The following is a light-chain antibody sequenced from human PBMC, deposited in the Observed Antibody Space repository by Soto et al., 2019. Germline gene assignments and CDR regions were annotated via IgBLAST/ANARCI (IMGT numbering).Light chain of an antibody. J-gene: IGKJ1*01. CDR1: RSFASSY. CDR2: AAS. CDR3: QQYTQWPRT. V-gene: IGKV3-11*01. Sequence: VLTQSPATLSLSAGERSSLSCISSRSFASSYLAWYQQRPGQAPRLLIYAASNRATGIPDRFSGSGSGTEFTLIISSLQSEDFAVYYCQQYTQWPRTFGQGTKVDIK.